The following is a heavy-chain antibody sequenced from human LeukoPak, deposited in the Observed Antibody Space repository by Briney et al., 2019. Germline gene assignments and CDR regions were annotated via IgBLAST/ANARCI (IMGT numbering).Heavy chain of an antibody. J-gene: IGHJ4*02. V-gene: IGHV4-39*07. CDR3: ARDSYYYDSSGYYLDY. Sequence: KPSETLSLTCSVSGGSISSSSSYWGWIRQPPGKGLEWIGSIYYSGSSFDNPALKSRVTISVDTSKNQFSLKLGSVTAADTAVYYCARDSYYYDSSGYYLDYWGQGTLVTVSS. CDR1: GGSISSSSSY. CDR2: IYYSGSS. D-gene: IGHD3-22*01.